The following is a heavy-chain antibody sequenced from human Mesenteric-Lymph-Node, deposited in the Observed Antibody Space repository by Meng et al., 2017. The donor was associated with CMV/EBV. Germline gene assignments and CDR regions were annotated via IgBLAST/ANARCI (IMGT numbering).Heavy chain of an antibody. CDR1: GGSISSSTYY. V-gene: IGHV4-39*07. J-gene: IGHJ4*02. CDR2: VYYSGTA. CDR3: AREYYDILTGYSHYFDY. D-gene: IGHD3-9*01. Sequence: SETLSLTCTVSGGSISSSTYYWGWIRQPPGKGLEWIGSVYYSGTAYYSPSPRSRVTISIDTSKNQFSLKLNSVTAADTAVYYCAREYYDILTGYSHYFDYWGQGALVTVSS.